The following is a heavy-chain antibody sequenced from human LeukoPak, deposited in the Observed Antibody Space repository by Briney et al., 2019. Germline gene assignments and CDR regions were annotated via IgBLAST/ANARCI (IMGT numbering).Heavy chain of an antibody. CDR3: ARVLLERPGIDSFDM. J-gene: IGHJ3*02. CDR1: EFSLRSYS. D-gene: IGHD1-1*01. Sequence: PGGSLRLSCGASEFSLRSYSMDWVRQAPGKGLEWVSHINSGSSTIYYADSVKGRFTISRDNAGNSLYLHMNSLRAEDTAVYYCARVLLERPGIDSFDMWGQGTMVTVSS. V-gene: IGHV3-48*01. CDR2: INSGSSTI.